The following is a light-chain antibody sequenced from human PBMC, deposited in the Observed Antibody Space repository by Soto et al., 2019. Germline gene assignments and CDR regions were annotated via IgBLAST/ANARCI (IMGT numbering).Light chain of an antibody. V-gene: IGKV1-27*01. J-gene: IGKJ4*02. Sequence: DIQMTQSPSSLSASVGDRVTITCRASLPISNYLAWYQQKPGKIPNLLIYAASTLQAGVPSRCSGSGSGTDCTRNSSSRQPEDVAAYYCQKYNRAPLTVGGGTKVEIK. CDR1: LPISNY. CDR3: QKYNRAPLT. CDR2: AAS.